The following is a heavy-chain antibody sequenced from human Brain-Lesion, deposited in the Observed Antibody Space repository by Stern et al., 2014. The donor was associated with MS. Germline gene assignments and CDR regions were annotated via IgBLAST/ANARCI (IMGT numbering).Heavy chain of an antibody. Sequence: VQLVESGAEVKKPGASVKVSCQTSGYIFTGYYIHWVRQAPGQGLEWMAWTHPNNGGTKDAQKFQGRVTMSRDTSISTAYVELSSLTSDDTAVYYCARDQRGITIFGVVTDYYYLGMDVWGQGTTVTVSS. D-gene: IGHD3-3*01. CDR2: THPNNGGT. CDR3: ARDQRGITIFGVVTDYYYLGMDV. J-gene: IGHJ6*02. CDR1: GYIFTGYY. V-gene: IGHV1-2*02.